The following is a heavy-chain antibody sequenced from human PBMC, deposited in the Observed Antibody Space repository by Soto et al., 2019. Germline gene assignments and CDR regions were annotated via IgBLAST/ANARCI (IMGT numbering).Heavy chain of an antibody. J-gene: IGHJ4*02. CDR3: AAGSGWGNSDY. D-gene: IGHD6-19*01. CDR1: GFTFSDCY. V-gene: IGHV3-11*01. CDR2: ISSSGRTI. Sequence: QAHVVESGGGLVKPGASLRLSCTASGFTFSDCYMSWIRQAPGKGLEWVSYISSSGRTIFYADSVRGRFTISRDNANNSLYLNMNSLRAEDTAVYYCAAGSGWGNSDYWGQGTLVTVSS.